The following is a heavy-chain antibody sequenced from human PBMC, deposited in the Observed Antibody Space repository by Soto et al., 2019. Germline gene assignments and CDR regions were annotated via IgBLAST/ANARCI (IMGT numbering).Heavy chain of an antibody. Sequence: QVQLQESGPGLVKPSETLSLTCTVSGASITQYYWNWIRQSPGKGLEWIVSVSSTGSTVFNPSLTSLVTVSLDTSKNQFSLTLNSVTAADTAVYYCARGGGSPYHNHEFGFWGQGTLVTVSS. D-gene: IGHD6-13*01. J-gene: IGHJ4*02. V-gene: IGHV4-59*01. CDR3: ARGGGSPYHNHEFGF. CDR2: VSSTGST. CDR1: GASITQYY.